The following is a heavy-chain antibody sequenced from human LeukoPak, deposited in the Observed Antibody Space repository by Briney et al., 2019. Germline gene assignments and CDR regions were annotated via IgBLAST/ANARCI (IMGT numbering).Heavy chain of an antibody. D-gene: IGHD3-10*01. J-gene: IGHJ5*02. V-gene: IGHV1-18*01. CDR1: GYTFSSYG. Sequence: ASVKVSCKASGYTFSSYGISWVRQAPGQGLEWMGWISGYTGTTNYAQNLQGRVTMTTDTSTSTAYMELRSLRSDDTALYYCAREGLPRYGSGNWFDPWGQGTLVTVSS. CDR3: AREGLPRYGSGNWFDP. CDR2: ISGYTGTT.